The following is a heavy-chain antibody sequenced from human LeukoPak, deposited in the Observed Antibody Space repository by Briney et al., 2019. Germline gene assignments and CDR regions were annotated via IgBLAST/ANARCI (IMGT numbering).Heavy chain of an antibody. J-gene: IGHJ4*02. CDR3: ARGSPSSY. Sequence: SETLSLTCAVYGGSFSGYYWSWIRQPPGKGLEWIGEINHSGSTNYNPSLKSRVTISVDTSKNQSSLKLSSVTAADTAVYYCARGSPSSYWGQGTLVTVSS. CDR2: INHSGST. CDR1: GGSFSGYY. D-gene: IGHD6-6*01. V-gene: IGHV4-34*01.